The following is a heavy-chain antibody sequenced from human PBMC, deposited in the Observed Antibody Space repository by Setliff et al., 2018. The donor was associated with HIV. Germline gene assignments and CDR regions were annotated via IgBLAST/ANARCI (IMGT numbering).Heavy chain of an antibody. CDR1: GGSFNSYY. D-gene: IGHD3-3*01. J-gene: IGHJ4*02. Sequence: PSETLSLTCTVSGGSFNSYYWSWIRQSPGEGLEWIGYIFYTESTNYTPSIKSTNYNPSLKSRVTVSLDTSQNQLSLNLSSVTAADTAVYYCARQVSIPGVAVTPLDYWGQGSLVTVSS. CDR3: ARQVSIPGVAVTPLDY. V-gene: IGHV4-59*01. CDR2: IFYTESTNYTPSIKST.